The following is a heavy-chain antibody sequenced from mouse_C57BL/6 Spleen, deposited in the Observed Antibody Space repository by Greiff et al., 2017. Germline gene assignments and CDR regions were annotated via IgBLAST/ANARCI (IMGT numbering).Heavy chain of an antibody. D-gene: IGHD3-3*01. J-gene: IGHJ2*01. CDR3: ARDGDGVDY. CDR2: IYPSDSET. Sequence: VQLQQPGAELVRPGSSVKLSCKASGYTFTSYWMDWVKQRPGQGLEWIGNIYPSDSETHYNQKFKDKATLTVDKSSSTAYMQLSSLTSEDSAVYYCARDGDGVDYWGQGTTLTVSS. V-gene: IGHV1-61*01. CDR1: GYTFTSYW.